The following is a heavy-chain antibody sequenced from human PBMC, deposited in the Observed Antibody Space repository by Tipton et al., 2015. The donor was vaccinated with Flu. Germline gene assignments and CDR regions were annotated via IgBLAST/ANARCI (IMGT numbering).Heavy chain of an antibody. CDR1: GGSINSSY. V-gene: IGHV4-59*01. CDR2: IQYSGHT. D-gene: IGHD3/OR15-3a*01. Sequence: TLSLTCSVFGGSINSSYWSWIRQSPGKGLEWIGNIQYSGHTNYNPSLKSRVTIAVDTSKNQFSLQLSSVAAADTAVYYCARHVDRSWMLEFWGQGTLVTVSS. J-gene: IGHJ4*02. CDR3: ARHVDRSWMLEF.